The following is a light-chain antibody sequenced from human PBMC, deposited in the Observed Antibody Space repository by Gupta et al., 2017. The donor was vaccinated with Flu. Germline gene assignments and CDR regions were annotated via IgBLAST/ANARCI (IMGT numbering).Light chain of an antibody. CDR3: QQSYSTPFT. V-gene: IGKV1-39*01. Sequence: DIPLTQSPSSLSASVGDRVTITCRASQSISSYLNWYQQKPGKAPKLLIYAASRLQSGVPSRFSGSGSGTDFTLTISSLQPEDFATYYCQQSYSTPFTFGPGTKVDIK. CDR2: AAS. J-gene: IGKJ3*01. CDR1: QSISSY.